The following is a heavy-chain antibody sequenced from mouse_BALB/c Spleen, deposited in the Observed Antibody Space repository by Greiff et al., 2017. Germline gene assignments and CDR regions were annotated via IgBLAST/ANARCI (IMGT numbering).Heavy chain of an antibody. Sequence: EVKLMESGGGLVKPGGSLKLSCAASGFTFSSYAMSWVRQTPEKRLEWVASISSGGSTYYPDSVKGRFTISRDNARNILYLQMSSLRYEDTAMYYCARGEFTTVVDRWYFDVWGEGTTVTVSS. V-gene: IGHV5-6-5*01. CDR2: ISSGGST. J-gene: IGHJ1*01. CDR3: ARGEFTTVVDRWYFDV. D-gene: IGHD1-1*01. CDR1: GFTFSSYA.